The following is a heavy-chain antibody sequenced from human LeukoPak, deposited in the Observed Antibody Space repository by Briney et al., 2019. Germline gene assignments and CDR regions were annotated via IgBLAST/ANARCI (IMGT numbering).Heavy chain of an antibody. CDR1: GFTFRSYP. J-gene: IGHJ3*02. CDR3: AKVDTAMVMEVAFDI. Sequence: GGSLRLSCAPSGFTFRSYPMSWVPQAPGRGLEWVPPISGSGGSTYYADSVKGRFTISRDNSKNTLYLQMNSLRAEDTAVYYCAKVDTAMVMEVAFDIWGQGTMVTVSS. V-gene: IGHV3-23*01. CDR2: ISGSGGST. D-gene: IGHD5-18*01.